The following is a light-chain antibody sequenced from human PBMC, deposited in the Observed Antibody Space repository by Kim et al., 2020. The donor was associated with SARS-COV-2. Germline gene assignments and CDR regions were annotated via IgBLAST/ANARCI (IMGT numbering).Light chain of an antibody. CDR3: QQYNSYPIT. Sequence: DIQMTQSPSSLSASVGDRITISCRASQGIDNYLVWFQQKPGKAPKSLIYAASRLQSGVPSKFSGSGSGTDFTLTISSLQPEDSATYYCQQYNSYPITFGQGTRLEIK. V-gene: IGKV1-16*02. CDR2: AAS. J-gene: IGKJ5*01. CDR1: QGIDNY.